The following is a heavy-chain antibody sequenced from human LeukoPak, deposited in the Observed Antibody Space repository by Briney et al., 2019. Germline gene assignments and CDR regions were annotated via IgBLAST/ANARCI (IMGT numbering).Heavy chain of an antibody. D-gene: IGHD2-8*02. J-gene: IGHJ4*02. Sequence: AGGSLRLSCAASGFTFSSYWMHWVRQAPGKGLVWASRTNSDGSSTSYADSVKGRFTISRDNAKNTLYLQMNSLRAEDTAVYYCARTNLVAEPFDYWGQGTLVTVSS. CDR2: TNSDGSST. CDR3: ARTNLVAEPFDY. V-gene: IGHV3-74*01. CDR1: GFTFSSYW.